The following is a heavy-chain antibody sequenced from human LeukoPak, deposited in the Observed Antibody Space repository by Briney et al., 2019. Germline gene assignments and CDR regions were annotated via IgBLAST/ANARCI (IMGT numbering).Heavy chain of an antibody. Sequence: ASVKVSCKVSGYTLTELSMHWVRQAPGKGLEWMGGFDPEDGETIYAQKFQGRVTMTEDTSTDTAYMELSSLRSEDTAVYYCVRGYSGYDYGDPFDYWGQGTLVTVSS. J-gene: IGHJ4*02. CDR3: VRGYSGYDYGDPFDY. V-gene: IGHV1-24*01. CDR2: FDPEDGET. D-gene: IGHD5-12*01. CDR1: GYTLTELS.